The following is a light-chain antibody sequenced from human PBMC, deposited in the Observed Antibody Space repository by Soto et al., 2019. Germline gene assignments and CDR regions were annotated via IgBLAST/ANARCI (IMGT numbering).Light chain of an antibody. CDR1: QTINSNF. CDR3: HQYGRSPFT. CDR2: GAS. J-gene: IGKJ2*01. V-gene: IGKV3-20*01. Sequence: EIVLTQSPVTLSLSPGERATLSCRASQTINSNFLAWFQKKPGLAPRLLIYGASTRASGIPDRFSGGVSGTDFALTISRLEPEDFAVYYCHQYGRSPFTFGQGTKLQIK.